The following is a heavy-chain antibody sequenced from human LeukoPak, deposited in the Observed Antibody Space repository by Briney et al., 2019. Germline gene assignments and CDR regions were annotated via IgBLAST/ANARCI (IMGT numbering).Heavy chain of an antibody. CDR2: ISGSGGST. CDR3: AKPSIAVAGKSPYYYGMDV. CDR1: GFTFSSYA. V-gene: IGHV3-23*01. D-gene: IGHD6-19*01. Sequence: SGGSLRLSCAASGFTFSSYAMSWVRQAPGKGLEWVSAISGSGGSTYYADSVKGRFTISRDNSKNTLYLQMNSLRAEDTAVYYCAKPSIAVAGKSPYYYGMDVWGQGTTVTVSS. J-gene: IGHJ6*02.